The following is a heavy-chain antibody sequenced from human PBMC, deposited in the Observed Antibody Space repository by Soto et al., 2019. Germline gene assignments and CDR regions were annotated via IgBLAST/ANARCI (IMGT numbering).Heavy chain of an antibody. D-gene: IGHD6-13*01. CDR3: ARYRSQIAAAGNYYYYGMDV. J-gene: IGHJ6*02. CDR2: IIPVFGTA. V-gene: IGHV1-69*01. CDR1: GGTFSSYA. Sequence: QVQLVQSGAEVKKPGSSVKVSCKASGGTFSSYAISWVRQAPGQGLEWMGGIIPVFGTANYAQKFQGRDTITADESTSTAYMELSSLRSEDTAVYYCARYRSQIAAAGNYYYYGMDVWGQGTTVTVSS.